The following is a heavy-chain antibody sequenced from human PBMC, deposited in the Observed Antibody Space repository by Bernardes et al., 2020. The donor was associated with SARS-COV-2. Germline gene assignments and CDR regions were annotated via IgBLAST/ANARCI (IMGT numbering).Heavy chain of an antibody. CDR2: IWNDGSNI. Sequence: GGSLRLSCAASGFSFSNFGMHWVRQVPGKGLEWVALIWNDGSNIYYADSVKGRFTISRDNFKNTLSLQMNGLRAEDTTLYYCARAQQLKPPYYYGMDVWGQGTTVTVSS. CDR3: ARAQQLKPPYYYGMDV. V-gene: IGHV3-33*08. D-gene: IGHD6-13*01. CDR1: GFSFSNFG. J-gene: IGHJ6*02.